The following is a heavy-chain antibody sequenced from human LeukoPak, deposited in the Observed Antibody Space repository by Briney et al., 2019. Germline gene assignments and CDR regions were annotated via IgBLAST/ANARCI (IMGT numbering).Heavy chain of an antibody. V-gene: IGHV3-7*01. D-gene: IGHD3-10*01. CDR1: GFTFSNYW. CDR3: ARVRGSGGYYFDY. Sequence: PGGSLRLSCAASGFTFSNYWMSWVRQAPGKGLEWVANIKQDGSEKYYVDSVKGRFTISRDNAKNSLYLQMNSLRAEDTAVYYCARVRGSGGYYFDYWGQGTLVTVSS. CDR2: IKQDGSEK. J-gene: IGHJ4*02.